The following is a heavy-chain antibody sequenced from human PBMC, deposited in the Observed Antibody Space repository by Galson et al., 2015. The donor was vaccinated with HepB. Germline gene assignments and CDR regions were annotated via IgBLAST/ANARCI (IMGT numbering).Heavy chain of an antibody. V-gene: IGHV1-18*04. Sequence: SVKVSCKASGYTFTSYGISWVRQAPGQGLERMGWISAYNGNTNYAQKLQGRVTMTTDTSTSTAYMELRSLRSDDTAVYYCARGGYGDYYSGNYYGMDVWGQGTTVTVSS. CDR1: GYTFTSYG. CDR3: ARGGYGDYYSGNYYGMDV. D-gene: IGHD4-17*01. J-gene: IGHJ6*02. CDR2: ISAYNGNT.